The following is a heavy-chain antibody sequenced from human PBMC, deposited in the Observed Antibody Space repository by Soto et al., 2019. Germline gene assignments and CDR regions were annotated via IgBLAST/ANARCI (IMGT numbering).Heavy chain of an antibody. Sequence: QVHLVQSGAEVKRAGASVTVSCKASGYTFSDYYIHWVRQAPGQGLQWMGCINPKSGDRRYAQMFRGWVFMTRDTSISTDYMEVSGLKSDDTAVYFCARGAEVGIELAAFGQWGQGTLVTVSA. CDR2: INPKSGDR. V-gene: IGHV1-2*04. J-gene: IGHJ4*02. CDR1: GYTFSDYY. D-gene: IGHD2-8*02. CDR3: ARGAEVGIELAAFGQ.